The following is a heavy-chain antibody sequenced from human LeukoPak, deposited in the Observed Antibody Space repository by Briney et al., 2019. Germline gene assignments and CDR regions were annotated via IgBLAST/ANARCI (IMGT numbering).Heavy chain of an antibody. J-gene: IGHJ4*02. D-gene: IGHD3-22*01. CDR1: GGSISSGSYY. Sequence: SETLSLTCTVSGGSISSGSYYWSWIRQPAGKGLEWIGRIYTSGSTNHNPSLKSRVTISVDTSKNQFSLKLSSVTAADTAVYYCARDIYDSSGYYLDYWGQGTLVTVSS. CDR2: IYTSGST. CDR3: ARDIYDSSGYYLDY. V-gene: IGHV4-61*02.